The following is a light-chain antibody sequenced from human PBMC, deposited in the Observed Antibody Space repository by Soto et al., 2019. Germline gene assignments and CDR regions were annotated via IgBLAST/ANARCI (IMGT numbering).Light chain of an antibody. V-gene: IGKV3-20*01. CDR3: QQYGNSPWT. CDR1: QSVSSSY. Sequence: EVVLTQSPGTLALSRGERATLSCRASQSVSSSYLAWYQHRPGQAPRLLIFGASSRATGIPDRFSGTGSGTDFPLTISRLEPEDFAVYYCQQYGNSPWTFGQGTKVDIK. J-gene: IGKJ1*01. CDR2: GAS.